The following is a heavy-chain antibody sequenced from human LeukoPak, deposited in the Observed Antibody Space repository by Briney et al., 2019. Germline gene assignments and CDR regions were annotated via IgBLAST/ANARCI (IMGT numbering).Heavy chain of an antibody. J-gene: IGHJ5*02. CDR1: GYTFTGYY. V-gene: IGHV1-2*02. CDR3: ARDLRSSGWKRRVNWFDP. D-gene: IGHD6-19*01. Sequence: EASMKVSCKASGYTFTGYYMHWVRQAPGQGLEWMGWINPNSGGTNYAQKFQGRVTMTRDTSISTAYMELSRLRSDDTAVYYCARDLRSSGWKRRVNWFDPWGQGTLVTVSS. CDR2: INPNSGGT.